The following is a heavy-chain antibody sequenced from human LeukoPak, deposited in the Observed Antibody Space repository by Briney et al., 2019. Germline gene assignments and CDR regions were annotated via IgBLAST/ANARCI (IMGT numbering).Heavy chain of an antibody. CDR1: GFTFSSYG. Sequence: GGSLRLSCAASGFTFSSYGMHWVRQAPGKGLEWVAFIRYDGSNKYYADSVKGRFTISRDNAKNSLYLQMYSLRAEDTAVYYCARARGRTTRHWGQGTLVTVSS. CDR3: ARARGRTTRH. V-gene: IGHV3-30*02. D-gene: IGHD2/OR15-2a*01. CDR2: IRYDGSNK. J-gene: IGHJ4*02.